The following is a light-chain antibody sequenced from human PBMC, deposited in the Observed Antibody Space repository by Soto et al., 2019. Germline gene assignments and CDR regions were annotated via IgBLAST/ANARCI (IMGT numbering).Light chain of an antibody. CDR1: QSVSSY. Sequence: EIVLTQSPATLSLSPGERATLSCRASQSVSSYLAWYHQKPGQAPRLLIYDASNRATGIPARFSGSGSGTDFTLTISSLEPEDFAVYYCHQRSNWPWTVGQGTKVEIK. CDR3: HQRSNWPWT. CDR2: DAS. J-gene: IGKJ1*01. V-gene: IGKV3-11*01.